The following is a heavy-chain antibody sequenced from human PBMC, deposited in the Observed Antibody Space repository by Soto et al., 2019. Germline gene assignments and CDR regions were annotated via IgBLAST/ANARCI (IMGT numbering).Heavy chain of an antibody. CDR3: ARGGYDTHGMDV. D-gene: IGHD5-12*01. J-gene: IGHJ6*02. CDR1: GFTFSSYE. CDR2: ISSSGSTI. V-gene: IGHV3-48*03. Sequence: PGGSLRLSXAASGFTFSSYEMNWVRQAPGKGLEWVSYISSSGSTIYYADSVKGRFTISRDNAKNSLYLQMNSLRAEDTAVYYCARGGYDTHGMDVWGQGTTVTVSS.